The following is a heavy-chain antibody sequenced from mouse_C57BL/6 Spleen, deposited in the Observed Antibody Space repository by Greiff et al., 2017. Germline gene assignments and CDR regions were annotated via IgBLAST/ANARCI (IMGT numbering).Heavy chain of an antibody. V-gene: IGHV1-84*01. CDR1: GYTFTDYY. Sequence: QVHVKQSGPELVKPGASVKISCKASGYTFTDYYINWVKQRPGQGLEWIGWIYPGSGNTKYNEKFKGKATLTGDTSASTAYMQLSSLTSEDAAVYCCARKDGSSALDDWGQGTTLTVSA. J-gene: IGHJ2*01. CDR2: IYPGSGNT. CDR3: ARKDGSSALDD. D-gene: IGHD1-1*01.